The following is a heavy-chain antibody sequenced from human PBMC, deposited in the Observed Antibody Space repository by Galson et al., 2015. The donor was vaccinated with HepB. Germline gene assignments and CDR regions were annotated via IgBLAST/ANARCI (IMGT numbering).Heavy chain of an antibody. Sequence: SLRLSCAASGFTFSSYGMHWVRQAPGKGLEWVAVIWYDGSNKYNADSVKGRFTISRDNSKNTLYLQMNSLRAGDTDVYYCARDRGSSSWYEYYFDYWGQGTMVTVSS. V-gene: IGHV3-33*01. D-gene: IGHD6-13*01. J-gene: IGHJ4*02. CDR3: ARDRGSSSWYEYYFDY. CDR1: GFTFSSYG. CDR2: IWYDGSNK.